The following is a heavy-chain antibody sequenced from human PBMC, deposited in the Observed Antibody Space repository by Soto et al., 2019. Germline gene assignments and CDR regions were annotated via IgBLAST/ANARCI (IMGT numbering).Heavy chain of an antibody. CDR2: IIPIFGTA. CDR1: GGTFSSYA. Sequence: QVQLVQSGAEVKKPGSSVKVSCKASGGTFSSYAISWVRQAPGQGLEWMGGIIPIFGTANYAQKFQGRVTITADESTSTAYMELSSLRSEDTAVYYCARDGNSGSYYTPRDYYYGMDVWCQGTTVTVSS. D-gene: IGHD1-26*01. CDR3: ARDGNSGSYYTPRDYYYGMDV. V-gene: IGHV1-69*01. J-gene: IGHJ6*02.